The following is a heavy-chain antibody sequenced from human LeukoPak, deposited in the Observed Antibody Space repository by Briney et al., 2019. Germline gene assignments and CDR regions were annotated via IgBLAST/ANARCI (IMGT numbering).Heavy chain of an antibody. V-gene: IGHV4-30-4*01. D-gene: IGHD6-13*01. CDR2: IYYSGST. CDR1: GGSISSGDYY. J-gene: IGHJ2*01. Sequence: SQTLSLTCTVSGGSISSGDYYWSWIRQPPGKGLEWIGYIYYSGSTYYNPSLKSRVTISVDTSKNQFSLKLSSVTAADTAVYYCARDRAAAGTPYWYFDLWGRGTLVTVSS. CDR3: ARDRAAAGTPYWYFDL.